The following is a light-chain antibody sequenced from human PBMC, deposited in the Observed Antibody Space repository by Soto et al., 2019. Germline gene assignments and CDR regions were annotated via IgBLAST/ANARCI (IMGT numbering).Light chain of an antibody. V-gene: IGKV3-20*01. CDR3: KQYDDLYT. J-gene: IGKJ2*01. CDR1: QSVSSSY. CDR2: GAS. Sequence: EIVLTQSPVTLSLSPGEIATLSCRASQSVSSSYLAWYQLKPGQAPRLLIYGASSRATGIPDRFSGSGSGTDFTLTISSLQPEDIATYYCKQYDDLYTFGQGTKVDIK.